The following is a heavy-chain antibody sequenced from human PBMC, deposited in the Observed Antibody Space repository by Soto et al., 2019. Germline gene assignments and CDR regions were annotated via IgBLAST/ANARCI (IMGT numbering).Heavy chain of an antibody. J-gene: IGHJ2*01. Sequence: QVNLVQSGAEVKKPGASVKVSCKASGYTLTRYGITWVRQAPGQGLEWMGSISAYNANTNYAQKLQGRLTMTTDTSTSTAYMELRSLTSDDTAVYYCAREVFRYFDLWGRGTLVSVSS. CDR3: AREVFRYFDL. D-gene: IGHD1-20*01. V-gene: IGHV1-18*01. CDR1: GYTLTRYG. CDR2: ISAYNANT.